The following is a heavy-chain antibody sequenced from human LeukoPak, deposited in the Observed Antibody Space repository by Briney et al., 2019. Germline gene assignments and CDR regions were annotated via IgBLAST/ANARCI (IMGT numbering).Heavy chain of an antibody. J-gene: IGHJ4*02. Sequence: EASVKVSCKASGYTFTSYAMHWVRQAPGQRFEWMGWINAGNGNTKYSQKFQGRVTITRDTSASTAYMELSSLRSEDTAVYYCAREVREHYDSSGHFDCWGQGTLVTVSS. CDR2: INAGNGNT. CDR1: GYTFTSYA. V-gene: IGHV1-3*01. D-gene: IGHD3-22*01. CDR3: AREVREHYDSSGHFDC.